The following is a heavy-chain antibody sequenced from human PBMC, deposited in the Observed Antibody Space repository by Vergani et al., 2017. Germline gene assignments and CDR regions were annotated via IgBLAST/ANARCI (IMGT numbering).Heavy chain of an antibody. CDR3: ARDLRNYYGSGVLY. Sequence: VQLQESGPGLVKPSETLSLTCTVSGGSISSYYWSWVRQAPGKGLEWVSSISSSSSYIYYADSVKGRFTISRDNAKNSLYLQMNSLRAEDTAVYYCARDLRNYYGSGVLYWGQGTLVTVSS. CDR2: ISSSSSYI. V-gene: IGHV3-21*01. J-gene: IGHJ4*02. CDR1: GGSISSYY. D-gene: IGHD3-10*01.